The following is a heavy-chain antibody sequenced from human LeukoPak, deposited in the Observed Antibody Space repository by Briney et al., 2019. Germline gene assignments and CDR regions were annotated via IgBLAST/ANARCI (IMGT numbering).Heavy chain of an antibody. Sequence: SETLSLTCTVSGGSISSGGYYWSWIRQPPGKGLEWIGEINHSGSTNYNPSLKSRVTISVDTSKNQFSLKLSSVTAADTAVYYCARGRVRAPMSYDGYYYYGMDVWGQGTTVTVSS. CDR3: ARGRVRAPMSYDGYYYYGMDV. V-gene: IGHV4-39*07. D-gene: IGHD1-1*01. CDR2: INHSGST. CDR1: GGSISSGGYY. J-gene: IGHJ6*02.